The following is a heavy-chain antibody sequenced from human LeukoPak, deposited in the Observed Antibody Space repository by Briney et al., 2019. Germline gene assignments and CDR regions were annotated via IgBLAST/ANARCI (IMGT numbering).Heavy chain of an antibody. D-gene: IGHD3-16*02. Sequence: SETLSLTCTVSGASISSGDYYWSWIRQPPGKGLEWIGNIYYSGSTYYNPSLPSLKSRLTISVDTSKNQFSLRLTTVTAADTAVYFCVRGPNYVRGSYRYFDYWGQGSLVTVSS. CDR2: IYYSGST. CDR3: VRGPNYVRGSYRYFDY. V-gene: IGHV4-30-4*01. J-gene: IGHJ4*02. CDR1: GASISSGDYY.